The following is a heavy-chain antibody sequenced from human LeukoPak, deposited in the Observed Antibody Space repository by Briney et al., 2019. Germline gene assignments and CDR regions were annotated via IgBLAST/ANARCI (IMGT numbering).Heavy chain of an antibody. CDR2: INPNSGGT. V-gene: IGHV1-2*02. D-gene: IGHD3-3*01. CDR1: GYTFTGYY. CDR3: ARVAEVLRFLEWSGKHFDY. Sequence: GASVKVSCKASGYTFTGYYMHWVRQAPGQGLEWMGWINPNSGGTNYAQKFQGRVTMTRDTSISTAYMELSRLRSDDTAVYYCARVAEVLRFLEWSGKHFDYWGQGTLVTVPS. J-gene: IGHJ4*02.